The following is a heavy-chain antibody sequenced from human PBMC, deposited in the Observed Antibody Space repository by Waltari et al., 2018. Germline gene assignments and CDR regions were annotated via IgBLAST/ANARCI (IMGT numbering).Heavy chain of an antibody. CDR2: INPNSGGT. Sequence: QVQLVQSGAEVKKPGASVKVSCKASGYTFTGYYMHWVRQAPGQGLEWMGRINPNSGGTNYAQKFQGRVTMTRDTSISTAYMELSRLRSDDTAVYYCAAHSLFMVVTHDAFDIWGQGTMVTVSS. CDR1: GYTFTGYY. CDR3: AAHSLFMVVTHDAFDI. J-gene: IGHJ3*02. D-gene: IGHD2-21*02. V-gene: IGHV1-2*06.